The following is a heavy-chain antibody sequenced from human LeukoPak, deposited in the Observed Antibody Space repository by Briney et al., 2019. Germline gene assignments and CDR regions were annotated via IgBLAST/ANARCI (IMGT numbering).Heavy chain of an antibody. V-gene: IGHV3-23*01. D-gene: IGHD4-17*01. J-gene: IGHJ4*02. CDR1: GFTFSSYA. CDR3: AKMLRYGDSRTLRY. CDR2: ISGSGGST. Sequence: PGGSLRLSCAASGFTFSSYAMSWVRQAPGKGLEWVSAISGSGGSTYYADSVKGRFTISRDNSKNTLYLQMNSLRAEDTAVYYCAKMLRYGDSRTLRYWGQGTLVTVSS.